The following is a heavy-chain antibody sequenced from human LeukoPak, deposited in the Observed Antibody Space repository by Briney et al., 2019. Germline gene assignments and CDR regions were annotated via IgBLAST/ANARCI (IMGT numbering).Heavy chain of an antibody. CDR1: GFTFDDYA. D-gene: IGHD6-13*01. CDR2: ISWNSGSI. Sequence: GGSLRLSCAASGFTFDDYAMHWVRQAPGKGLEWVSGISWNSGSIGYADSVKGRFTISRDNAKNSLYLQMNSLRVEDTAVYHCARDKGQQLVPHDFDYWGQGTLVTVSS. CDR3: ARDKGQQLVPHDFDY. J-gene: IGHJ4*02. V-gene: IGHV3-9*01.